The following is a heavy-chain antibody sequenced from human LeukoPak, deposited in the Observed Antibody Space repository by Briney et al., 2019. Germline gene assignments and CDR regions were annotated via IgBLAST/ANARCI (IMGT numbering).Heavy chain of an antibody. CDR3: ASLIPFYLDSSDYPGAY. J-gene: IGHJ4*02. V-gene: IGHV3-53*01. CDR1: HFTISIKY. CDR2: IDKDGIT. Sequence: GGSLRLSGAATHFTISIKYMSWVGQAPGKGLEWLSVIDKDGITSYADSVRGRFTISRDHSKNTVYLQLNSLRAEDTAVYYCASLIPFYLDSSDYPGAYWGQGTLVTVSS. D-gene: IGHD3-22*01.